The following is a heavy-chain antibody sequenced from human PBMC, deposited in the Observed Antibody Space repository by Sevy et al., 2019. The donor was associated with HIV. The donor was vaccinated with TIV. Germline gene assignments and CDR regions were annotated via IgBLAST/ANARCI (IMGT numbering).Heavy chain of an antibody. CDR1: GFTFSNAW. CDR3: TTDPIILLLVTDGVAV. CDR2: IQSTTDGGTI. J-gene: IGHJ6*02. V-gene: IGHV3-15*01. D-gene: IGHD2-8*02. Sequence: GGSLRLSCVASGFTFSNAWMNWVRQPPGKGLEWVGRIQSTTDGGTIDYAAPVKGRFTISRDDSKDTLYLQMNSLKTEDTAVYYCTTDPIILLLVTDGVAVWGQGTTVTVSS.